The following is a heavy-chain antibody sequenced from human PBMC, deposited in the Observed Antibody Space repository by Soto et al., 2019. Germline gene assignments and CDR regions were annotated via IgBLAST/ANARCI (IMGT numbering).Heavy chain of an antibody. J-gene: IGHJ1*01. Sequence: ASLKVSCKASGYTFTSYPMHWVRQAPGQGLEWMGWINAGNGDTKYSQKFQGRLTITRDXXXIXXXXXLXXLXXEDXAVYYCVKDWTHYHSSGPGDDWGQGTLDTVSS. CDR2: INAGNGDT. D-gene: IGHD3-22*01. CDR1: GYTFTSYP. V-gene: IGHV1-3*01. CDR3: VKDWTHYHSSGPGDD.